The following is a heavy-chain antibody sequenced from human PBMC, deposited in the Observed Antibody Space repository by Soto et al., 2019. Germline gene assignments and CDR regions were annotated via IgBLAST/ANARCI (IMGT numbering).Heavy chain of an antibody. CDR3: ATPGGPAAAITFDY. V-gene: IGHV1-69*02. Sequence: ASVKVSCKASGGTFSSYTISWVRQAPGQGLEWMGRIIPILGIANYAQKFQGRVTITADKSTSTAYMELSSLRSEDTAVYYCATPGGPAAAITFDYWGQGTLVTVSS. CDR2: IIPILGIA. D-gene: IGHD2-2*01. J-gene: IGHJ4*02. CDR1: GGTFSSYT.